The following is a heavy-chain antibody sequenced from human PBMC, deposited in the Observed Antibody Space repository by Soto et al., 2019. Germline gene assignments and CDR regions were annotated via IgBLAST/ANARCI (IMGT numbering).Heavy chain of an antibody. Sequence: EVQLVESGGGLVQPGRSLRLSCAASGFTFDDYAMHWVRQAPGKGLEWVSGISWNGDTIVYADSVKGRFTLSRDNAKNSRYLQMNSLRPEDTALYYCAKDHHCSGGTCYSGFDHWGQGTLVTVSS. J-gene: IGHJ4*02. V-gene: IGHV3-9*01. CDR3: AKDHHCSGGTCYSGFDH. CDR2: ISWNGDTI. D-gene: IGHD2-15*01. CDR1: GFTFDDYA.